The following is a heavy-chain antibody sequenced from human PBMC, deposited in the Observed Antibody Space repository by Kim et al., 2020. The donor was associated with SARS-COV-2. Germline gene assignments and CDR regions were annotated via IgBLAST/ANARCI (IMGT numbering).Heavy chain of an antibody. Sequence: ASVKVSCEASGYTFTNFHLHWIRQAPGRGLEWMGTIFATGNTADYPQNFHGRVTMTRDMSRRTVYMELTSLRSDDTAVYYCAREAPGRCHFDFWGQGTLVTVSS. CDR3: AREAPGRCHFDF. J-gene: IGHJ4*02. CDR2: IFATGNTA. CDR1: GYTFTNFH. D-gene: IGHD2-8*02. V-gene: IGHV1-46*01.